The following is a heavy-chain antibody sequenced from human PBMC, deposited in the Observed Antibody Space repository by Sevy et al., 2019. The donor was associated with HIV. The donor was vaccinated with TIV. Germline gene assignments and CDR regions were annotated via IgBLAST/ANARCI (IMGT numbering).Heavy chain of an antibody. CDR1: GGSFSGYY. Sequence: SETLSLTCAVYGGSFSGYYWTWIRQFPGQELQWIGEINSDRQTKKNPSISSRVTISVDSSKNQFSLKLISVTAADTAVYYCARGRMDFWSGYYDFWGRGTLVTVSS. CDR3: ARGRMDFWSGYYDF. CDR2: INSDRQT. J-gene: IGHJ4*02. D-gene: IGHD3-3*01. V-gene: IGHV4-34*01.